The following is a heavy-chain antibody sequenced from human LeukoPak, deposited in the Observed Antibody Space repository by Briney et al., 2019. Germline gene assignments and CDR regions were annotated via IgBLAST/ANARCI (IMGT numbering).Heavy chain of an antibody. V-gene: IGHV4-30-2*01. CDR1: GGSISSGGYY. J-gene: IGHJ6*03. Sequence: PSETLSLTCTVSGGSISSGGYYWSWIRQPPGKGLEWIGYIYHSGSTYYNPSLKSRVTISVDTSKNQFSLKLSSVTAADTAVYYCARELIAARPAYYYMDVWGKGTTVTVSS. CDR2: IYHSGST. D-gene: IGHD6-6*01. CDR3: ARELIAARPAYYYMDV.